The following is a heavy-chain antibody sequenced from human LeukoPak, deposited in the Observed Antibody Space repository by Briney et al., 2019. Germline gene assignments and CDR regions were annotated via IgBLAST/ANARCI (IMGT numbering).Heavy chain of an antibody. D-gene: IGHD2-2*02. J-gene: IGHJ4*02. Sequence: KPSETLSLTCTVSGGSISSSSYYWGWVRQPPGKGLEWIGSIYYSGSTYYNPSLKSRVTISVDTSKNQFSLKLSSVTAADTAVYYCARRRTSCYRAGECCFDYWGQGTLVTVSS. CDR1: GGSISSSSYY. V-gene: IGHV4-39*01. CDR2: IYYSGST. CDR3: ARRRTSCYRAGECCFDY.